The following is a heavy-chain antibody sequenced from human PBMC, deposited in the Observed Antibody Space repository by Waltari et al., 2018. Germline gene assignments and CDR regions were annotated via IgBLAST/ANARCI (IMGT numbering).Heavy chain of an antibody. V-gene: IGHV1-18*01. CDR2: ISAYNGNT. CDR3: ARDRKLDLYYYYYYYMDV. J-gene: IGHJ6*03. Sequence: QVQLVQSGAEVKKPGASVKVSCKASGYTFTSSGISWVRQAPGQGLEWMGWISAYNGNTNYAQKLQGRVTMTTDTSTSTAYMELRSLRSDDTAVYYCARDRKLDLYYYYYYYMDVWGKGTTVTVSS. CDR1: GYTFTSSG. D-gene: IGHD6-13*01.